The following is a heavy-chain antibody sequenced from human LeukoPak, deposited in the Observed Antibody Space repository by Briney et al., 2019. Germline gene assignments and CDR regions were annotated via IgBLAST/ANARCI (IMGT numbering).Heavy chain of an antibody. Sequence: GGSLRLSCAASGFIVSSNYMSWVRQAPGKGLEWVSAITGGGGTTYYADSMKGRFTISRDNSKNTLYLQMNSLRAEDTAVYYCAKDRVGALLYFDFWGQGTLVTVSS. CDR1: GFIVSSNY. J-gene: IGHJ4*02. CDR2: ITGGGGTT. V-gene: IGHV3-23*01. D-gene: IGHD1-26*01. CDR3: AKDRVGALLYFDF.